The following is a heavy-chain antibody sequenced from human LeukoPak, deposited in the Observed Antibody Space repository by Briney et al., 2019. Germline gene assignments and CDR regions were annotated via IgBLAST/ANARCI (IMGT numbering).Heavy chain of an antibody. Sequence: GGSLRLSCAASGFIFCSYEWNWVRQAPGKGLEWVSYIDTSGSNTFYADSVKGRFTTSRDNDKNSLFLQMSSLRAEDTAVYYCAADHCSSTSCYTRNYYYYMDVWGKGTTVTVSS. D-gene: IGHD2-2*02. CDR2: IDTSGSNT. V-gene: IGHV3-48*03. CDR3: AADHCSSTSCYTRNYYYYMDV. CDR1: GFIFCSYE. J-gene: IGHJ6*03.